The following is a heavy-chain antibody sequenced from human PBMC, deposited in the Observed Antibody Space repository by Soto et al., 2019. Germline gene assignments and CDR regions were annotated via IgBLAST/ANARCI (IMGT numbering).Heavy chain of an antibody. Sequence: EVQLVGSGGGLVQPGGSLRLSCAASGFTFSTYWMSWVRQAPGKGLEWVANIKEDGSKKYYVDSVEGPFTISRDNAKDSLYLQMTGLRAEDTALYYCARGWGYFDCSGFPNLYAMDVWGQGTTVTVSS. D-gene: IGHD3-22*01. J-gene: IGHJ6*02. CDR2: IKEDGSKK. CDR3: ARGWGYFDCSGFPNLYAMDV. CDR1: GFTFSTYW. V-gene: IGHV3-7*01.